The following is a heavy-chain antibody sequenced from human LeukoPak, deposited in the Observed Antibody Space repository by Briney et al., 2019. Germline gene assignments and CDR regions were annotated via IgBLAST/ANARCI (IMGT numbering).Heavy chain of an antibody. Sequence: GGSLRLSCAASGFTFSSYGMHWVRQAPGTGLEWVAVIWYDGSNKYYADSVKGRFTISRDNSKNTLYLQMNSLRAEDTAVYYCAREAEELLWFGDLADSWGQGTLVTVSS. J-gene: IGHJ4*02. CDR2: IWYDGSNK. V-gene: IGHV3-33*01. CDR1: GFTFSSYG. D-gene: IGHD3-10*01. CDR3: AREAEELLWFGDLADS.